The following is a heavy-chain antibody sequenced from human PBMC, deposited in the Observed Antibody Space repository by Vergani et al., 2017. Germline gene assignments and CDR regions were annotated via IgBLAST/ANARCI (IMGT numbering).Heavy chain of an antibody. D-gene: IGHD3-22*01. CDR2: IIPILAIA. CDR3: ASGYYDSSATDAFDI. Sequence: QVQLVQSGAEVKKPGSSVKVSCKASGGTFSSYTIDWVRQAPGQGLEWMGRIIPILAIADYAQKFQGRVTITADKSTSTAYMELSSLRSEDTAVYYCASGYYDSSATDAFDIWGQGTMVTVSS. V-gene: IGHV1-69*02. CDR1: GGTFSSYT. J-gene: IGHJ3*02.